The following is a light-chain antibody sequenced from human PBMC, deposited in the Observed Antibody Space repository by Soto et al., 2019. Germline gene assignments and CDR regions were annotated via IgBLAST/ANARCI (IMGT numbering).Light chain of an antibody. V-gene: IGLV2-8*01. Sequence: QSVLTQPPSASGSLGQSVTISCTGTSSDVGGYNYVSWHQQHPGKAPKVMIYEVTKRPPGVPDRFSGSKSGNMASLTVSGLQAEDEADYYCSSFAGGGNPVLLGGGTKVTVL. CDR2: EVT. CDR1: SSDVGGYNY. J-gene: IGLJ2*01. CDR3: SSFAGGGNPVL.